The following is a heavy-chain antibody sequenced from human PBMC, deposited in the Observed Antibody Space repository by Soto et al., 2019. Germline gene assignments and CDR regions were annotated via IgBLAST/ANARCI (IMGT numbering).Heavy chain of an antibody. D-gene: IGHD2-21*01. J-gene: IGHJ6*02. CDR1: GYTFTSYY. CDR2: INPSGGST. V-gene: IGHV1-46*03. Sequence: QVQLVQSGAEVKKPGASVKVSCKASGYTFTSYYMHWVRQAPGQGLEWMGIINPSGGSTSYAQKFQGRVTMTRDTSTSTVYMELSSLRSEDTAVYYCARAQSLRDGYPYGMDVWGQGTTVTVSS. CDR3: ARAQSLRDGYPYGMDV.